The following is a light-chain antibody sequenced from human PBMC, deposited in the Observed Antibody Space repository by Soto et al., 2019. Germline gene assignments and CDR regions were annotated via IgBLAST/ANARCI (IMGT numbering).Light chain of an antibody. CDR2: GNS. J-gene: IGLJ3*02. V-gene: IGLV1-40*01. CDR3: QSYDRSLSGSV. CDR1: SSNIGAGYY. Sequence: QSVLTQPPSVSGAPGQRVTISCTGSSSNIGAGYYVHWYQQLPGTAPKLLIYGNSNRPSGVPDRFSGSKSGTSASLAITGLQAEDGADYYCQSYDRSLSGSVFGGGTKLTVL.